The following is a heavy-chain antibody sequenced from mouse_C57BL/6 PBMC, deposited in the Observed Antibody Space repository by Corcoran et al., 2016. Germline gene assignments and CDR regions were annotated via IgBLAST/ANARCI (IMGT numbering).Heavy chain of an antibody. J-gene: IGHJ4*01. V-gene: IGHV1-75*01. CDR1: GYTFTDYY. CDR3: ARSGSGNYAMDY. CDR2: ICPGSGST. D-gene: IGHD1-1*01. Sequence: QVQLQQSGPELVKPGASVKISCKASGYTFTDYYINWVKQRPGQGLEWIGWICPGSGSTYYNEKFKGKATLTVDKSSSTAYMLLSSLTSEDSAVYCCARSGSGNYAMDYWGQGTSFTVSS.